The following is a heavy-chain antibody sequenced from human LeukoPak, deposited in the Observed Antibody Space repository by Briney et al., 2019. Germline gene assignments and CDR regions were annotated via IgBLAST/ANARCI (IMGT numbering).Heavy chain of an antibody. V-gene: IGHV4-34*01. CDR1: GGSFSGYY. Sequence: PSETLSLTCAVYGGSFSGYYWSWIRQPPGKGLEWIGEINHSGSTNYNPSLKSRVTISVDTSKNQFSLKLSSVTAADTAVYYCASAYSSTSRFRLFDYWGQGTLVTVSS. CDR2: INHSGST. D-gene: IGHD6-13*01. CDR3: ASAYSSTSRFRLFDY. J-gene: IGHJ4*02.